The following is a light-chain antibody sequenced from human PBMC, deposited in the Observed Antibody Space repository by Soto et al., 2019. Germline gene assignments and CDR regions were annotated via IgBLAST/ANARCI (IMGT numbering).Light chain of an antibody. CDR2: EVS. CDR1: RSDVGGYNF. J-gene: IGLJ1*01. Sequence: QSVLTQPASVSGSPGQSITISCTGTRSDVGGYNFVSWFQQQAGRAPKLMIYEVSERPSGVSNSFSGSKSGNTASLTISGLQAEDEADYYCSSYTSSNTHVFGTGTKVTVL. CDR3: SSYTSSNTHV. V-gene: IGLV2-14*03.